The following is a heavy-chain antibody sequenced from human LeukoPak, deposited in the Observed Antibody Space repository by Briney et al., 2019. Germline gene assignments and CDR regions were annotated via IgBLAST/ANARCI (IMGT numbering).Heavy chain of an antibody. Sequence: GGSLRLSCAASGFTFSSYWLHWVRQAPGKGLVWVSRIKGDERSTNYADSVKGRFTISRDNAKNTVYLQMNSLKTEDTAVYYCTTYVYYYFDYWGQGTLVTVSS. D-gene: IGHD1-14*01. CDR1: GFTFSSYW. V-gene: IGHV3-74*01. CDR2: IKGDERST. CDR3: TTYVYYYFDY. J-gene: IGHJ4*02.